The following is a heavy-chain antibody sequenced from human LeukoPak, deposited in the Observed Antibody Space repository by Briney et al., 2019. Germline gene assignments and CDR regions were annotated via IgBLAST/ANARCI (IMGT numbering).Heavy chain of an antibody. J-gene: IGHJ4*02. D-gene: IGHD6-13*01. CDR1: GGSFSGYY. CDR2: INHSGST. V-gene: IGHV4-34*01. Sequence: SETLSLTCAVYGGSFSGYYWSWIRQPPGKGLEWIGEINHSGSTNYNPSLKSRVTISVDTSKNQFSLKLSSVTAADTAVYYCARTQQLVLYYFNYWGQGTLVTVSS. CDR3: ARTQQLVLYYFNY.